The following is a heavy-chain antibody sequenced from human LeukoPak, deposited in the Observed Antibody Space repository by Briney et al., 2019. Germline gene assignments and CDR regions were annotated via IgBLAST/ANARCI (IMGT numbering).Heavy chain of an antibody. J-gene: IGHJ4*02. CDR3: AKYSRPSSRVFDY. CDR2: IDTSGNT. CDR1: GFTFSTYP. D-gene: IGHD6-13*01. Sequence: GGSLRPSCAASGFTFSTYPMTWVRQAPGKGLDWVSTIDTSGNTDYADSVKGRFTISRDNSRNTLYLQMNSLRAEDTAVYFCAKYSRPSSRVFDYWGQGTLATVSP. V-gene: IGHV3-23*01.